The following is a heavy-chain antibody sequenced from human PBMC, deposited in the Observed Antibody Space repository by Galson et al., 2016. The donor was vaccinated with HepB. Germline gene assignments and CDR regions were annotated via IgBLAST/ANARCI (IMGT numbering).Heavy chain of an antibody. D-gene: IGHD2-2*01. CDR3: ARARCSTSSCYGKWRDHPYYYGMDV. J-gene: IGHJ6*04. V-gene: IGHV3-30*14. CDR2: ISNDGTRR. Sequence: SLRLSCAASGFSFSRHAMHWVRQAPGKGLEWVAVISNDGTRRYYTDSVKGRFSISRDNSKNTVNLQMNSLRAEDTAVYYCARARCSTSSCYGKWRDHPYYYGMDVWGKGTTVTVSS. CDR1: GFSFSRHA.